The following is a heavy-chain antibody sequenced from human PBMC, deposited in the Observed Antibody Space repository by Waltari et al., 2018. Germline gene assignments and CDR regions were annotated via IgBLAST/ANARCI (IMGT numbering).Heavy chain of an antibody. CDR3: LFVDTAFIIPDVFDL. J-gene: IGHJ3*01. CDR2: IKSTVDGGTT. Sequence: EVQLVESGGGLVKPGGSIRLHCSVSGFAFSKPWMNWMRQVPGKGLELVGRIKSTVDGGTTDYAAPVQGRFTISRDDSKNTLYLQMSSLRTEDTAVYYCLFVDTAFIIPDVFDLWGQGTLVTVSS. CDR1: GFAFSKPW. D-gene: IGHD5-18*01. V-gene: IGHV3-15*01.